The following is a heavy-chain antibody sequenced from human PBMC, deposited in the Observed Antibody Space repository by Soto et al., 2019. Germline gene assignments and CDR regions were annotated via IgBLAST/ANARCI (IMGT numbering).Heavy chain of an antibody. J-gene: IGHJ4*02. CDR2: ISYDGSNK. CDR3: AKLTGDYYFDY. V-gene: IGHV3-30*18. Sequence: GGSLRLSCAASGFTFSTYGMSWVRQAPGKGLEWVAVISYDGSNKYYEDSVKGRFKISRDNSKNTLYLQMNSLRAEDTAVYYCAKLTGDYYFDYWGQGTMVAVSS. D-gene: IGHD4-17*01. CDR1: GFTFSTYG.